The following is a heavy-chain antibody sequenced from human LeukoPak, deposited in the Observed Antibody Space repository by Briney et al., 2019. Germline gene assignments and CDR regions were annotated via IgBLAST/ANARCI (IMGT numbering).Heavy chain of an antibody. Sequence: GGSLRLSCAASGFTFGSYSMNWVRQAPGKGLEWVSSISSSSSYIYYADSVKGRFTISRDNAKNSLYLQMNSLRAEDTAVYYCARDSAGGGLDYWGQGTLVTVSS. V-gene: IGHV3-21*01. CDR3: ARDSAGGGLDY. J-gene: IGHJ4*02. CDR2: ISSSSSYI. CDR1: GFTFGSYS. D-gene: IGHD2-8*02.